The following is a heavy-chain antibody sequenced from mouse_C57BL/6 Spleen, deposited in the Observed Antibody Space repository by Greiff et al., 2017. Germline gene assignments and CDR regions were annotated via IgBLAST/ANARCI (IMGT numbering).Heavy chain of an antibody. CDR1: GFTFSNYW. Sequence: EVHLVESGGGLVQPGGSMKLSCVASGFTFSNYWMNWVRQSPEKGLEWVAQIRLKTDNYATHYAESVKGRFTISRDDSKSSVYLQMNNLRAEDTGIYYCTGYYYGSSYAAYWGQGTLGTVSA. CDR3: TGYYYGSSYAAY. V-gene: IGHV6-3*01. J-gene: IGHJ3*01. D-gene: IGHD1-1*01. CDR2: IRLKTDNYAT.